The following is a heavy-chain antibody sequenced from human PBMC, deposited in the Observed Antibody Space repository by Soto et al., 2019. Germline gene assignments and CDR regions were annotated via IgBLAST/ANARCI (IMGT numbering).Heavy chain of an antibody. J-gene: IGHJ4*02. Sequence: PGGSLRLSCAASGFTFSSYAMSWVRQAPGKGLEWVSAISGSGGSTYYADSVKGRFTISRDNSKDTLYLQMNSLRAEDTAVYYCAKKVNAIFSAFDYWGQGTLVTVSS. D-gene: IGHD2-21*01. CDR1: GFTFSSYA. CDR2: ISGSGGST. CDR3: AKKVNAIFSAFDY. V-gene: IGHV3-23*01.